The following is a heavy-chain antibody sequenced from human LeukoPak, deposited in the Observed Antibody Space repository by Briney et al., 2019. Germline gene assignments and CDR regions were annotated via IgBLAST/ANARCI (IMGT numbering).Heavy chain of an antibody. J-gene: IGHJ4*02. D-gene: IGHD6-19*01. V-gene: IGHV3-48*03. CDR1: GFTFSSFE. CDR2: MSNSGRTI. Sequence: PGGSLRLSCAASGFTFSSFEMNWVRQAPGKGLEWVSYMSNSGRTIYYTDSVKGRFTISRDNAKNSLYLQMNSLRAEDTAVYYCARDVGSGWFDYWGQGTLVTVFS. CDR3: ARDVGSGWFDY.